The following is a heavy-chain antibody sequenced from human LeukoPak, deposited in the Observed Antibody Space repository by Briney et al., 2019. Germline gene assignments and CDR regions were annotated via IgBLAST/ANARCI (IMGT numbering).Heavy chain of an antibody. CDR3: ARDRGSFMITFGGVIDDWFDP. J-gene: IGHJ5*02. CDR2: ISAYNGNT. Sequence: ASVKVSCKASGYTFTSYGISWVRQAPGQGLEWMGWISAYNGNTNYAQKLQGRVTMITDTSTSTAYMELRSLRSDDTAVYYCARDRGSFMITFGGVIDDWFDPWGQGTLVTVSS. D-gene: IGHD3-16*02. V-gene: IGHV1-18*01. CDR1: GYTFTSYG.